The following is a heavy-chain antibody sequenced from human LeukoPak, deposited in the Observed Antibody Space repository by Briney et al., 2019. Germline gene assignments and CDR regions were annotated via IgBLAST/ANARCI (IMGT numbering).Heavy chain of an antibody. CDR3: ARGLRSGSHSRGFDP. Sequence: SVKVSCKASGGTFISYAISRVRQAPGQGLEWMGGIIPIFGTANYAQKFQGRVTITADESTSTAYMELSSLRSEDTAVYYCARGLRSGSHSRGFDPWGQGTLVTVSS. CDR2: IIPIFGTA. V-gene: IGHV1-69*13. J-gene: IGHJ5*02. CDR1: GGTFISYA. D-gene: IGHD3-10*02.